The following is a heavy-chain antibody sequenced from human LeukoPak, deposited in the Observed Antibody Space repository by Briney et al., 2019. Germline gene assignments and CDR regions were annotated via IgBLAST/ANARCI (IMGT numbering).Heavy chain of an antibody. J-gene: IGHJ6*03. D-gene: IGHD6-19*01. CDR1: GYTFTSYG. CDR3: ARVGLANYYYYYYMDV. CDR2: ISAYNGNT. Sequence: ASVKVSCKASGYTFTSYGISWVRQAPGQGLEWMGWISAYNGNTNYAQKLQGRVTMTTDTSTSTAYMELRSLRSDDTAVYYCARVGLANYYYYYYMDVWGKGTTVTISS. V-gene: IGHV1-18*01.